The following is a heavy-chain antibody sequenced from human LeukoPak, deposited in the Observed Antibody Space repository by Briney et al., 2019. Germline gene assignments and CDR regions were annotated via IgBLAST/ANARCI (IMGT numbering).Heavy chain of an antibody. Sequence: GGSLRLSCAASGFTFSSYGMHWVRQAPGKGLEWVAFIRYDGSNKYYADSVKGRFTISRDNSKNTLYLQMNSLRAEDTAVYYCATDVVAGTVPGAFDIWGQGTMVTVSS. CDR3: ATDVVAGTVPGAFDI. J-gene: IGHJ3*02. CDR2: IRYDGSNK. CDR1: GFTFSSYG. V-gene: IGHV3-30*02. D-gene: IGHD6-19*01.